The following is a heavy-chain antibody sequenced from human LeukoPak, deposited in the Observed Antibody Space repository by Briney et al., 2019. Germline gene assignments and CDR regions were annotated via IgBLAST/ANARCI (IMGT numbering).Heavy chain of an antibody. V-gene: IGHV3-30*01. D-gene: IGHD1-1*01. CDR3: ARGAKGTTVIGDYYYYMDV. Sequence: GGSLRLSCAASGFTFSSYAMPWVRQAPGKGLEWVAVISYDGSNKYYADSVKGRFTISRDNSKNTLYLQMNSLRAEDTAVYYCARGAKGTTVIGDYYYYMDVWGKGTTVTVSS. J-gene: IGHJ6*03. CDR2: ISYDGSNK. CDR1: GFTFSSYA.